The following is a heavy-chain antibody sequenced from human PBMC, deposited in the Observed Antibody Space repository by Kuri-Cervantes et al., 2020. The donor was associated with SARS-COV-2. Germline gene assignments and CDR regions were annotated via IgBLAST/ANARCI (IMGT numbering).Heavy chain of an antibody. V-gene: IGHV3-30*04. CDR2: ISYDGSNK. J-gene: IGHJ5*02. D-gene: IGHD4-17*01. CDR1: HFTFSSYA. Sequence: GESLKISCAASHFTFSSYAFHWVRQAPGQGLEWVAVISYDGSNKYYADSVKGRFTTSRDNSKNTLYLQMNSLRAEDTAVYYCARDIVYGDDWFDPWGQGTLVTSPQ. CDR3: ARDIVYGDDWFDP.